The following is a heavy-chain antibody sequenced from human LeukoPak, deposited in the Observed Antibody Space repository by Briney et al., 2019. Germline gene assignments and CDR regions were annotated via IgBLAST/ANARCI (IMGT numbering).Heavy chain of an antibody. CDR3: ARSLSSRFSGPRRPYYFDS. Sequence: ASVKVSCKASGYTFTGYYMHWVRQAPGQGLEWMGWINPNSGGTNYAQKFQGRATMTRDTSISTAYMELSRLRSDDTAVYYCARSLSSRFSGPRRPYYFDSWGQGTLVTVSS. V-gene: IGHV1-2*02. J-gene: IGHJ4*02. CDR2: INPNSGGT. CDR1: GYTFTGYY. D-gene: IGHD3-16*02.